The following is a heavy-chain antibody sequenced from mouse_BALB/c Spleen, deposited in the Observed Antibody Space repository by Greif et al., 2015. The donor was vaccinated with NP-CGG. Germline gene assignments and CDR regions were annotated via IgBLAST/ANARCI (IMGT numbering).Heavy chain of an antibody. J-gene: IGHJ3*01. CDR1: GFNIKDTY. CDR2: IDPANGNT. V-gene: IGHV14-3*02. Sequence: DVQLQESGAELVKPGASVKLSCTASGFNIKDTYMHWVKQRPERGLEWIGRIDPANGNTKYDPKFQGKATITADTSSNTAYLQLSSLTSEDTAVYYCARERGNYVLFAYWGQGTLVTVSA. D-gene: IGHD2-1*01. CDR3: ARERGNYVLFAY.